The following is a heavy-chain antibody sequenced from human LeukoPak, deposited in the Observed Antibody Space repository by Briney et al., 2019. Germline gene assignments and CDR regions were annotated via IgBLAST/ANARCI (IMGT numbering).Heavy chain of an antibody. D-gene: IGHD3-22*01. CDR3: ARTLNYYDSSGRNYYYYYGMDV. Sequence: GESLKISCKGSGYSYTSYWIGWVRQMPGKGLEWIGVIYPGDSDTRYSPSFQGQVTISADKSISTAYLQWSSLKASDTAMYYCARTLNYYDSSGRNYYYYYGMDVWGQGTTVTVSS. CDR2: IYPGDSDT. V-gene: IGHV5-51*01. CDR1: GYSYTSYW. J-gene: IGHJ6*02.